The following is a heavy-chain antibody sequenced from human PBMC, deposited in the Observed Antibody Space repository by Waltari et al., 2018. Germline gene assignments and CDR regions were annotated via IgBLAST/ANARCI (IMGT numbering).Heavy chain of an antibody. CDR1: GYSISSGYY. J-gene: IGHJ2*01. Sequence: QVQLQESGPGLVKPSETLSLTCAVSGYSISSGYYWGWMRQPPGKGLEWIGSIYHSGSTYYNPSLKSRVTISVDTSKNQFSPKLSSVTAADTAVYYCATASATVTTWYFDLWGRGTLVTVSS. CDR2: IYHSGST. CDR3: ATASATVTTWYFDL. V-gene: IGHV4-38-2*01. D-gene: IGHD4-17*01.